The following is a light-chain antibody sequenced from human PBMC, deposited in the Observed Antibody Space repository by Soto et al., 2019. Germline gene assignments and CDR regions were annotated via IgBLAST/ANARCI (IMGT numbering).Light chain of an antibody. CDR3: CSYAGSPYV. Sequence: QSALTQPRSVSGSPGQSVTISCTGTSSDVGGYNYVSWYQQYPGKAPKLMIYEVSKRPSRVPDRFSGSKFGNTASLTISGVQAEDGADYYCCSYAGSPYVFGTGTKVTVL. CDR1: SSDVGGYNY. CDR2: EVS. V-gene: IGLV2-11*01. J-gene: IGLJ1*01.